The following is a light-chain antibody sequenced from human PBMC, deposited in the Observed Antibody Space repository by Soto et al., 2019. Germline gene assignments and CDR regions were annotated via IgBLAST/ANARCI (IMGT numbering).Light chain of an antibody. V-gene: IGKV1-5*01. CDR2: DAS. CDR1: QSISSW. CDR3: QQYNSYSYT. J-gene: IGKJ2*01. Sequence: DIQMTQSPSTLSASVGDRVTITCRASQSISSWLAWYQQKPGKAPKLLIYDASSLESGVPSRFSGSGSGTEFTLTISSLQPDDFATSYCQQYNSYSYTFGQGTKVEIK.